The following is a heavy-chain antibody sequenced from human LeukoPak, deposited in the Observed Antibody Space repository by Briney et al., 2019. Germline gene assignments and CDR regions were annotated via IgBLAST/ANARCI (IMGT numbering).Heavy chain of an antibody. CDR2: IYYSGST. Sequence: PSQTLSLTCTVSGGSISSGGYYWSWIRQHPGKGLEWIEYIYYSGSTYYNPSLKSRVTISVDTSKNQFSLKLSSVTAADTAVYYCARDGRRYSSSWYYFDYWGQGTLVTVSS. V-gene: IGHV4-31*03. D-gene: IGHD6-13*01. CDR3: ARDGRRYSSSWYYFDY. J-gene: IGHJ4*02. CDR1: GGSISSGGYY.